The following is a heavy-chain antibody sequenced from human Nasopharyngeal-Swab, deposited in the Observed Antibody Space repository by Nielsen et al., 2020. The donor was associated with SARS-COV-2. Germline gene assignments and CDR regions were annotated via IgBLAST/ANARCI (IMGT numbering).Heavy chain of an antibody. J-gene: IGHJ4*02. V-gene: IGHV3-23*01. D-gene: IGHD4-17*01. CDR3: ARTTVTTDPGDY. CDR2: ISGLGGST. CDR1: GFTFRNYA. Sequence: GESLKISCAASGFTFRNYAMSWVRQAPGKGLEWISAISGLGGSTYYADSVKGRFTISRDNSKNTPYLQMNSLRAEDTAVYFCARTTVTTDPGDYWGQGTLVTVSS.